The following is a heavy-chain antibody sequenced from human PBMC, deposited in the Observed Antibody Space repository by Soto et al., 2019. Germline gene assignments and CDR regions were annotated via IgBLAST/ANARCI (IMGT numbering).Heavy chain of an antibody. J-gene: IGHJ5*02. CDR1: GYTFTSYG. D-gene: IGHD2-15*01. CDR3: ARNQPDVLGYCSGGSCYSWFDP. V-gene: IGHV1-18*01. CDR2: ISAYNGNT. Sequence: ASVKVSCKASGYTFTSYGISWVRQAPGQGLEWMGWISAYNGNTNYAQKLQGRVTMTTDTSTSTAYMELRSLRSDDTAVYYCARNQPDVLGYCSGGSCYSWFDPWGQGTLVTVSS.